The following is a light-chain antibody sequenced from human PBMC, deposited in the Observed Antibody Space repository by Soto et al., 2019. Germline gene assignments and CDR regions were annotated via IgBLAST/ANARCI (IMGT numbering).Light chain of an antibody. Sequence: DIVMTQSPDSLAVSLGERATINCKSSQSVLYSSNNKNYVAWYQQKPRQPPRLLINWASTRESGVPDRFSGSGSGTDFTLTISSLQAEDVAVYYCQQYYGTPYSFGQGTQLDIK. V-gene: IGKV4-1*01. CDR2: WAS. J-gene: IGKJ2*03. CDR3: QQYYGTPYS. CDR1: QSVLYSSNNKNY.